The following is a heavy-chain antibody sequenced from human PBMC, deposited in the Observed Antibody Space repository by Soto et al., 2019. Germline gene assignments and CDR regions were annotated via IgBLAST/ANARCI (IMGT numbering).Heavy chain of an antibody. D-gene: IGHD6-13*01. Sequence: PGGSLRLSCLASGFPFSRYWMHWVRQAPGKGLVWVSRINTDKSTLTYADSVEGRFTISRDNSKNTLYLQMNSLRAEDTAVYYCAKENGYSSSWFEFDYWGQGTLVTVSS. J-gene: IGHJ4*02. CDR2: INTDKSTL. CDR3: AKENGYSSSWFEFDY. CDR1: GFPFSRYW. V-gene: IGHV3-74*03.